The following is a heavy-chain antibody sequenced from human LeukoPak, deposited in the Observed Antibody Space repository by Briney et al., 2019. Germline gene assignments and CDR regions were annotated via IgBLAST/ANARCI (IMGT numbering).Heavy chain of an antibody. D-gene: IGHD2-21*02. V-gene: IGHV1-2*02. J-gene: IGHJ4*02. CDR2: INLNSGGT. Sequence: WASVTVSCKASGYTFTAYYMHWVRQAPGQGREWMGWINLNSGGTNYPQKFQGRVTMTRDPSISAAYMDLSRLGSDDTAVYYCARVAGGDWYYFDFWGQGTLVTVSS. CDR1: GYTFTAYY. CDR3: ARVAGGDWYYFDF.